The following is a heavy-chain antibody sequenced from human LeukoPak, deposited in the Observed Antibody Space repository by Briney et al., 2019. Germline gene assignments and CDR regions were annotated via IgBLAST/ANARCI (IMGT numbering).Heavy chain of an antibody. CDR3: ARERTTAEFDS. V-gene: IGHV3-30*04. CDR1: GFTFRTYA. D-gene: IGHD4-17*01. Sequence: GGSLRLSCAASGFTFRTYAMHWVRQAPGKGLEWVAVISYDGSNEYYADSVKGRFPISRDNSKNTLYLQMSSLRGEDTAVYYCARERTTAEFDSWGQGTLVTVSS. CDR2: ISYDGSNE. J-gene: IGHJ4*02.